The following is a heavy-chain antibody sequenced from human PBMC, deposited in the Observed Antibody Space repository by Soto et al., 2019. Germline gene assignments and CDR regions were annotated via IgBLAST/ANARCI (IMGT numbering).Heavy chain of an antibody. CDR1: GGTFGTYG. CDR3: APAVTAGTSYNSGLDV. V-gene: IGHV1-69*14. CDR2: IIPASDTE. Sequence: QVHLVQSGAEVKKPGSSVNISCKASGGTFGTYGLNWVRQFPGQGLEWMGGIIPASDTENYAQKFQGRVTITADKSTNMAHMQMDGLTSDPTAVYSCAPAVTAGTSYNSGLDVWGQGTTVTVS. D-gene: IGHD2-21*02. J-gene: IGHJ6*02.